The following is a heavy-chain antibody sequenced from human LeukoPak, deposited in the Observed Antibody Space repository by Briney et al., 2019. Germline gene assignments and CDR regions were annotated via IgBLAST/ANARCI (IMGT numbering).Heavy chain of an antibody. V-gene: IGHV4-59*01. CDR2: IYYSGST. CDR3: ARDPYYYDSSGYSSSHAFDI. J-gene: IGHJ3*02. Sequence: PSETLSLTCTVSGGSISSYYWSWLRQPPGKGLEGIGYIYYSGSTNYNPSLKSRVTISVDTSKNQFSLKLSSVTAADTAVYYCARDPYYYDSSGYSSSHAFDIWGQGTMVTVSS. CDR1: GGSISSYY. D-gene: IGHD3-22*01.